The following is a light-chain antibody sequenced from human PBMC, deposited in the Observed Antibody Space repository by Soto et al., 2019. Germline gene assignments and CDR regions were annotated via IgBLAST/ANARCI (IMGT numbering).Light chain of an antibody. CDR2: DVS. CDR3: SSYTSSSPHVV. V-gene: IGLV2-14*01. CDR1: SSDVGGYNY. Sequence: QSALTQPASVSGSPGQSITISCTGTSSDVGGYNYVSWYQQHPGKAPKLVIHDVSNRPSGVSNRFSGSKSGNTASLTISGLQADDEADYYCSSYTSSSPHVVFGGGTKVTVL. J-gene: IGLJ2*01.